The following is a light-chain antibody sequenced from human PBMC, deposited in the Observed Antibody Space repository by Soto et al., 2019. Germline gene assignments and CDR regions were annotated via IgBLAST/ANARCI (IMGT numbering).Light chain of an antibody. J-gene: IGKJ5*01. CDR1: QSVSNY. V-gene: IGKV3-11*01. CDR3: QQRGT. CDR2: DAS. Sequence: PGERATLSCRASQSVSNYLGWYQQKPGQAPRLLIYDASNRATGIPARFSGSGSGTDFTLTISSLETEDFAVYYCQQRGTFGQGTRLEIK.